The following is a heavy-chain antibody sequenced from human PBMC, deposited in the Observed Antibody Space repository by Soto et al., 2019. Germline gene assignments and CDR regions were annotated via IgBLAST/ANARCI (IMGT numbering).Heavy chain of an antibody. CDR1: GFIFSTFG. CDR3: VRGPSRGSSLFGPLDY. V-gene: IGHV3-64D*06. D-gene: IGHD3-3*01. Sequence: GGSLRLSCSASGFIFSTFGMFWGRQAPGQGLEYVSAIFYSGSGSYYADPVRGRFTVSRDNSKNMFYLQMSSLRVEDTALYFCVRGPSRGSSLFGPLDYWGQGTQVTVSS. CDR2: IFYSGSGS. J-gene: IGHJ4*02.